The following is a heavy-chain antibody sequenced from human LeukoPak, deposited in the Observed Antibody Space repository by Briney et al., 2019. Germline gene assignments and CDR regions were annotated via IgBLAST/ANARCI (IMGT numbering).Heavy chain of an antibody. V-gene: IGHV3-23*01. D-gene: IGHD6-13*01. Sequence: GGSLRLSCVASGFTVGSNYMSWVRQAPGKGLEWVSSITGSGGSTYYADSVKGRFTISRDNAKNSLYLQMNSLRAEDTAVYYCARDPNVAAAGTNYWGQGTLVTVSS. CDR1: GFTVGSNY. CDR2: ITGSGGST. CDR3: ARDPNVAAAGTNY. J-gene: IGHJ4*02.